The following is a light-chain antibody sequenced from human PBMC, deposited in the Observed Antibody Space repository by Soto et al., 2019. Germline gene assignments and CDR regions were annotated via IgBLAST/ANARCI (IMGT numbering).Light chain of an antibody. J-gene: IGLJ1*01. CDR2: EVN. CDR1: SSDVGGYNY. V-gene: IGLV2-8*01. CDR3: TSYAGGNNV. Sequence: QSALTQPPSASGSPGQSVTISCTGTSSDVGGYNYVSWYQQYPGKVPKLMVYEVNNRPSGVPDRFSGSKSGNMASLTVSGLQAEDEADYYCTSYAGGNNVFGTGTKVTVL.